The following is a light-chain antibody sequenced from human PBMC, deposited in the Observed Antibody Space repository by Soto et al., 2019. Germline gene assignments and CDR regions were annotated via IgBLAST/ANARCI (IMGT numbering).Light chain of an antibody. CDR1: QSVSSN. Sequence: EIVMTQSPATLFVSPGERATLSCRASQSVSSNLAWYQQKPSQAPRLLIYGASTRATGIPARFSGSGSGTEFTLTISSLQSEDFAVYYCQQYNNWPPGVTFGGGTKVEIK. V-gene: IGKV3-15*01. CDR3: QQYNNWPPGVT. J-gene: IGKJ4*01. CDR2: GAS.